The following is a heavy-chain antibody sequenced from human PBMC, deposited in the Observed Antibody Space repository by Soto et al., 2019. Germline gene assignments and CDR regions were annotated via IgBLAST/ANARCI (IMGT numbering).Heavy chain of an antibody. CDR3: ARARWQQLVQYYFDY. CDR1: GFTFSSYF. CDR2: IKQDGSEK. V-gene: IGHV3-7*03. Sequence: GGSLSLSCAASGFTFSSYFMIWVRQAPGKGLEWVANIKQDGSEKYYVDSVKGRFTISRDNAKNSLYLQMNSLRAEDTAVYYCARARWQQLVQYYFDYWGQGTLVTVSS. D-gene: IGHD6-13*01. J-gene: IGHJ4*02.